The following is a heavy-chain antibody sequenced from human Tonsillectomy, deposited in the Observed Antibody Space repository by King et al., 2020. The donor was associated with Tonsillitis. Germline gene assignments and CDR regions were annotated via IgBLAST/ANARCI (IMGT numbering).Heavy chain of an antibody. J-gene: IGHJ4*02. D-gene: IGHD3-3*01. V-gene: IGHV5-51*01. Sequence: VQLVQSGAEVKKPGESLKISCSGSGYSFNNYWIAWVRQMPGKGLEWRGIIYPGDYVTTYTPSFQGQVIISADKSISTAYLQLSRLKASDTAMYYCARSLTIFGTADYWGQGTVVTVSS. CDR1: GYSFNNYW. CDR3: ARSLTIFGTADY. CDR2: IYPGDYVT.